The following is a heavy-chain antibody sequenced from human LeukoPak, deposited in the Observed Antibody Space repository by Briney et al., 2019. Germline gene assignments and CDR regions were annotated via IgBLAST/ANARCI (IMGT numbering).Heavy chain of an antibody. Sequence: GGSLRLSCAASGFTFSSYAMSWVRQAPGKGLEWVSAISGSGGSTYYADSVKGRFTISRDNSKNTLYLQMNSLRAEDTAVYYCASVPGYSSGSLPFDIWGQGTMVTVSS. V-gene: IGHV3-23*01. CDR3: ASVPGYSSGSLPFDI. D-gene: IGHD6-19*01. CDR1: GFTFSSYA. J-gene: IGHJ3*02. CDR2: ISGSGGST.